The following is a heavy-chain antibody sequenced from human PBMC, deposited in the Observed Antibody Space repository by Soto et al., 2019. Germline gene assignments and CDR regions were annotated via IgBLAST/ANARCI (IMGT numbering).Heavy chain of an antibody. CDR1: GGSISSYY. CDR2: IYYSGST. CDR3: ARVGGYGDYEYYYFMDV. D-gene: IGHD4-17*01. Sequence: SETLSLTCTVSGGSISSYYWSWIRQPPGKGLEWIGYIYYSGSTNYNPSLKSRVTISVDTSKNQFSLKLSSVTAADTAVYYCARVGGYGDYEYYYFMDVWGKGTTVTVSS. J-gene: IGHJ6*03. V-gene: IGHV4-59*01.